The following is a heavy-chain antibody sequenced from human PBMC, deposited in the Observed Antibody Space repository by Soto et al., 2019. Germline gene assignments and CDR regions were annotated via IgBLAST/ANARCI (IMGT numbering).Heavy chain of an antibody. CDR3: ARGVGGDYGDLPHGGYYYYGMDV. Sequence: TLSLTCAVYGGSFSGYYWSWIRQPPGKGLEWIGEINHSGSTNYDPSLKSRVTISVDTSKNQFSLKLSSVTAADTAVYYCARGVGGDYGDLPHGGYYYYGMDVWGQGTTVTVSS. CDR1: GGSFSGYY. D-gene: IGHD4-17*01. V-gene: IGHV4-34*01. CDR2: INHSGST. J-gene: IGHJ6*02.